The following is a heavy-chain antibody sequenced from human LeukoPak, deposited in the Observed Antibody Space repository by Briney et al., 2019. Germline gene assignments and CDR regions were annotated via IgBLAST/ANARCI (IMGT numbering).Heavy chain of an antibody. CDR1: GGTFSSYA. CDR3: ARDGTVTNKPLDY. J-gene: IGHJ4*02. CDR2: IIPILGTA. Sequence: ASVKVSCKASGGTFSSYAISWVRQAPGQGLEWMGGIIPILGTANYAQKFQGRVTITADESTSTAYMELSSLRSEDTAVYYCARDGTVTNKPLDYWGRGPLVRVSS. D-gene: IGHD4-11*01. V-gene: IGHV1-69*13.